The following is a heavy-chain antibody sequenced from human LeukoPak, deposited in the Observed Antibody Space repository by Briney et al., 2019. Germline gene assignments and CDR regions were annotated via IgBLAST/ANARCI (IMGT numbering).Heavy chain of an antibody. Sequence: GGSLRLSCAASGFTFSSYGMHWVRQAPGKGLEWVAVISYDGSNKYYADSVKGRFTISRDNSKNTLYLQMNSLRAEDTAVYYCARDGIAAADYYYGMDVWGQGTTVTVSS. CDR3: ARDGIAAADYYYGMDV. CDR2: ISYDGSNK. CDR1: GFTFSSYG. D-gene: IGHD6-13*01. J-gene: IGHJ6*02. V-gene: IGHV3-30*03.